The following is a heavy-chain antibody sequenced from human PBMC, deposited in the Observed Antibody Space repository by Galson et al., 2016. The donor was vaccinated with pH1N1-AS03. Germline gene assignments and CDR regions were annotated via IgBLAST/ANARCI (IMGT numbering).Heavy chain of an antibody. Sequence: SLRLSCAASGFTFNNYWMNWVCQAPGKGLEWVAHINQDGSEKNYVDSVKGRFTISRDNAKNSLYLQMNSLRVEDTAVYYCARDLDDKYRGDLGYWGQGTLVTVSS. V-gene: IGHV3-7*03. CDR2: INQDGSEK. J-gene: IGHJ4*02. CDR1: GFTFNNYW. CDR3: ARDLDDKYRGDLGY. D-gene: IGHD5-12*01.